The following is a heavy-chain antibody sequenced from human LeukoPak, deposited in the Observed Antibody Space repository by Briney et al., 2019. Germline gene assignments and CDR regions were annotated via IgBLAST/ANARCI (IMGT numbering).Heavy chain of an antibody. Sequence: GASVKVSCKASGYTFTGYYMHWVRQAPGQGLEWMGWINPNSGGTNYAQKFQGWVTMTRDTSISTAYMELSRLRSDDTAVYYCARGPSGGPYYDCVWGSYRPSPLDYWGQGTLVTVSS. CDR3: ARGPSGGPYYDCVWGSYRPSPLDY. V-gene: IGHV1-2*04. CDR1: GYTFTGYY. D-gene: IGHD3-16*02. CDR2: INPNSGGT. J-gene: IGHJ4*02.